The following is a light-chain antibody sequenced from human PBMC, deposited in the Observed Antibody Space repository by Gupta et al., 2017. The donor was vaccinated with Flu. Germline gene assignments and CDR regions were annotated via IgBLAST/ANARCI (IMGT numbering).Light chain of an antibody. V-gene: IGKV2-28*01. J-gene: IGKJ5*01. CDR3: MQALQTPLT. CDR1: QSLLHSNGYNY. Sequence: DIAITESPLSLPGTPAEPASISCRSSQSLLHSNGYNYLDWYLQKPGQSPHLLIYLGSNRASGVPDRFIGSGSGTDFTLKISRVEAEDVGVYFCMQALQTPLTFGQGTRLEIK. CDR2: LGS.